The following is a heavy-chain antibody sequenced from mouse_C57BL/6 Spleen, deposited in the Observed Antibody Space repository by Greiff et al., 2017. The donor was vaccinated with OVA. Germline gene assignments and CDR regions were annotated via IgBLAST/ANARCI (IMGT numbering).Heavy chain of an antibody. CDR3: ARSDGYYWYFDV. Sequence: QVTLKESGPGILQSSQTLSLSCSFSGFSLSTSGMGVSWIRQPSGKGLEWLAHIYWDDDKRYNPFLKSRLTISKDTSRNQVFLTITSVDTADTATYYCARSDGYYWYFDVWGTGTTVTVSS. V-gene: IGHV8-12*01. CDR1: GFSLSTSGMG. D-gene: IGHD2-3*01. CDR2: IYWDDDK. J-gene: IGHJ1*03.